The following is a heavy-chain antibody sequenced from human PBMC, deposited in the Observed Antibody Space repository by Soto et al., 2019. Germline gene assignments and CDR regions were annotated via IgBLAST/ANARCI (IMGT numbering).Heavy chain of an antibody. J-gene: IGHJ6*02. CDR1: GGSISSGGYY. CDR2: IYYSGST. V-gene: IGHV4-31*03. CDR3: ARDHIVVVPTARGHYYYGMDV. Sequence: QVQLQESGPGLVKPSQTLSLTCTVSGGSISSGGYYWSWIRQHPGNGLEWIGYIYYSGSTSYNPSLKSRVTISVDTSKNQFSLKLSSVTAADTAVYYCARDHIVVVPTARGHYYYGMDVWGQGTTVTVSS. D-gene: IGHD2-2*01.